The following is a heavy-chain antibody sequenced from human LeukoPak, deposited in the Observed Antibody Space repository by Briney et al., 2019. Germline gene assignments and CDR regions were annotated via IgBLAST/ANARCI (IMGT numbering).Heavy chain of an antibody. D-gene: IGHD7-27*01. J-gene: IGHJ5*02. CDR2: MFYNGIT. Sequence: SETLSLTCTVSGGSISSSSYYWGWIRQPPGKGLEWIGSMFYNGITYYNPSLKSRVITSVDTSKNQFSLKLSSVTAADTAVYYCASLNWGSGWFDPWGQGTLVTVSS. V-gene: IGHV4-39*01. CDR3: ASLNWGSGWFDP. CDR1: GGSISSSSYY.